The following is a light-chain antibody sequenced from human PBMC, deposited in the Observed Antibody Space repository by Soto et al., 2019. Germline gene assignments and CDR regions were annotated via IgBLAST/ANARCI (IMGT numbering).Light chain of an antibody. CDR2: DAS. V-gene: IGKV3-11*01. Sequence: EIAVRQSPVTLSVSPGERATLSXXASQSLSRSLAWYQQKPGQAPRLLIYDASNRATGIPARFSGSGSGTDFTLTISSLEPEDFALYYCQHRANWPLTFGGGTKVDIK. CDR3: QHRANWPLT. J-gene: IGKJ4*01. CDR1: QSLSRS.